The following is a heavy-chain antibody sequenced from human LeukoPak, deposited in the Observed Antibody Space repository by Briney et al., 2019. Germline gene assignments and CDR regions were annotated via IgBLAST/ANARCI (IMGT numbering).Heavy chain of an antibody. CDR2: IYSSGNT. Sequence: SETLSLTCTVSSGSISSNYHYWGWIRQPPGKALEWIGSIYSSGNTYYKASLKSRITISVDTSKNQFSLKLTSVTAADTAVYYCARDTWELTAFDIWGQGTMVTVSS. CDR3: ARDTWELTAFDI. D-gene: IGHD1-26*01. V-gene: IGHV4-39*07. J-gene: IGHJ3*02. CDR1: SGSISSNYHY.